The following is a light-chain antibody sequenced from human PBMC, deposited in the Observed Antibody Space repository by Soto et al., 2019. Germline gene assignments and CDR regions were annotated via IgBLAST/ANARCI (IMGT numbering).Light chain of an antibody. V-gene: IGLV2-14*01. J-gene: IGLJ1*01. CDR3: CSFTTIHTLV. CDR1: SSDVGGYNY. CDR2: EVS. Sequence: QSALTQPASVSGSPGQSITISCTGTSSDVGGYNYVSWYQQHPGKAPKLMIYEVSNRPSGVSNRFSGSKSGNTASLTISGLQAEDEADYYCCSFTTIHTLVFGTGTKLTVL.